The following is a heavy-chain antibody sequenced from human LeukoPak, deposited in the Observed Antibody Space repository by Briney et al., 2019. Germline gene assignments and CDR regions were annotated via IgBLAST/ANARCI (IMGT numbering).Heavy chain of an antibody. CDR3: AKDPAGTGPGIDY. CDR1: GFTVSSNY. Sequence: QTGGSLRLSCAASGFTVSSNYMSWVRQAPGKGLEWVSVIYSGGSTYYADSVKGRFTISRDNSKNTLYLQMNSLRAEDTAVYYCAKDPAGTGPGIDYWGQGTLVTVSS. CDR2: IYSGGST. V-gene: IGHV3-66*01. D-gene: IGHD6-13*01. J-gene: IGHJ4*02.